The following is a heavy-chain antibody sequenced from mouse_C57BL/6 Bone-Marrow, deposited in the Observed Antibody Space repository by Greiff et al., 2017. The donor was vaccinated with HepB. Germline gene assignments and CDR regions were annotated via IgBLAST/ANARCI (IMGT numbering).Heavy chain of an antibody. CDR2: IWSGGST. CDR3: ARNYSNYGGYYAMDY. D-gene: IGHD2-5*01. J-gene: IGHJ4*01. V-gene: IGHV2-2*01. CDR1: GFSLTSSG. Sequence: QVQLKESGPGLVQPSQSLSITCTVSGFSLTSSGVHWVRQSPGKGLEWLGVIWSGGSTDYNAAFISRLSISKDNSKSQVFFKMNSLQADDTAIYYCARNYSNYGGYYAMDYWGQGTSVTVSS.